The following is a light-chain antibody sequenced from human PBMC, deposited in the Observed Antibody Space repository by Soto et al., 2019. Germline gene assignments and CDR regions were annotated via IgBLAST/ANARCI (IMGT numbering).Light chain of an antibody. CDR1: QGISSY. Sequence: IRVTQSPSSFSASTGDRVTITCRASQGISSYLAWYQQKPGKAPKLLIYAASTLQSGVPSRFSGSGSGTDFTLTISCLQSEDFATYYCQQYYSYPPWTFGQGTKVEIK. V-gene: IGKV1-8*01. J-gene: IGKJ1*01. CDR3: QQYYSYPPWT. CDR2: AAS.